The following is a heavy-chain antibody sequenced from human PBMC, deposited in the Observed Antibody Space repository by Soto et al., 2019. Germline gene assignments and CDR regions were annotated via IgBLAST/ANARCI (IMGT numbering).Heavy chain of an antibody. CDR1: GYTFTNYD. CDR2: ISPYNGYT. Sequence: QVHLVQSGAEVKKPGASVKVSCQASGYTFTNYDITWVRQAPGQGLEWMGWISPYNGYTNYAQKFQDRVTMTTDTSASTAYMELRSLRSDDTAVYYCATDHSSSEYWGQGTLVAVSS. V-gene: IGHV1-18*01. J-gene: IGHJ4*02. CDR3: ATDHSSSEY. D-gene: IGHD6-13*01.